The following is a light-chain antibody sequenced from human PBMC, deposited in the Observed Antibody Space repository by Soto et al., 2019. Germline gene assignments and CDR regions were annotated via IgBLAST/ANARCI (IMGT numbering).Light chain of an antibody. V-gene: IGLV2-14*01. CDR2: DVS. CDR3: SSYTSSSTSYV. J-gene: IGLJ1*01. CDR1: SSDVGGYNY. Sequence: SVLTQPAPLSGSPGQSITLSCPGTSSDVGGYNYVSWYQQHPGKAPKLMIYDVSNRPSGVSNRFSGSKSGNTASLTISGLQAEDEADYYCSSYTSSSTSYVFGTGTKVTVL.